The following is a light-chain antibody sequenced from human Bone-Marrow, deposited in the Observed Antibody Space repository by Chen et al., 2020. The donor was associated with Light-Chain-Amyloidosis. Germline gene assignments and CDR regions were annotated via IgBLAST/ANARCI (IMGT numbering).Light chain of an antibody. Sequence: NFMLTQPHSVSESPGKTVTISCTGSSGSIVSNYVQWYQQRPGSAPTTVIYEDNQSPSGVPDRFSGSIDSSSNSVSLTISGLKTEDEADYYCQSYDSSSVVFGGGTKLTVL. J-gene: IGLJ2*01. V-gene: IGLV6-57*02. CDR2: EDN. CDR3: QSYDSSSVV. CDR1: SGSIVSNY.